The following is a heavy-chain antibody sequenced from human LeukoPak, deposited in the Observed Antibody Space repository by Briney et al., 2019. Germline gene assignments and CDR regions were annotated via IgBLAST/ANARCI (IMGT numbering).Heavy chain of an antibody. Sequence: PGGSLRLSCAASGFSFSDYYLTWIRQAPGKGLEWVSYISSRDSTVYYASSMRFRFTISRGNAKNSLYLQMNSLRAEDTAIYYCARVSKDTFLPSFFDYWGQGTLVTVSS. D-gene: IGHD3-16*01. V-gene: IGHV3-11*04. CDR3: ARVSKDTFLPSFFDY. CDR2: ISSRDSTV. CDR1: GFSFSDYY. J-gene: IGHJ4*02.